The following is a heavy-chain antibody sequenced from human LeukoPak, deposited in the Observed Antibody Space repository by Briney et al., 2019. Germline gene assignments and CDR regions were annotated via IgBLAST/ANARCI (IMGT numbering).Heavy chain of an antibody. CDR2: SNAGNGNT. J-gene: IGHJ4*02. V-gene: IGHV1-3*02. CDR1: GYTFTSYA. Sequence: GASVKVSCNASGYTFTSYAMHWVRQAPGQRLEWMGWSNAGNGNTKYSQEFQGRVTITRDTSASTAYMELSSLRSEDMAVYYCAGGRTDIVVVPATLRNYYFDYWGQGTLVTVSS. D-gene: IGHD2-2*01. CDR3: AGGRTDIVVVPATLRNYYFDY.